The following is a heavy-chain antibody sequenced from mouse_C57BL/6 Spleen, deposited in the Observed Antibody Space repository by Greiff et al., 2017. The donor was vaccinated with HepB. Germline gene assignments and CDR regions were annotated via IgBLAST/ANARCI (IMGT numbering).Heavy chain of an antibody. CDR1: CYTFTSYW. CDR2: IHPNSGST. J-gene: IGHJ3*01. D-gene: IGHD2-4*01. CDR3: ARFYYDYDVFAY. V-gene: IGHV1-64*01. Sequence: QVQLQQPGAELVKPGASVKLSCKASCYTFTSYWMHWVKQRPGQGLEWIGMIHPNSGSTNYNEKFKSKATLTVDKSSSTAYMQLSSLTSEDSAFYYCARFYYDYDVFAYWGQGTLVTVSA.